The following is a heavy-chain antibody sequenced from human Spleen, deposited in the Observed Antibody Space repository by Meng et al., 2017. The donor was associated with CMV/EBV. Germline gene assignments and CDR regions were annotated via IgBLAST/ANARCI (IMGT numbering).Heavy chain of an antibody. V-gene: IGHV1-8*03. CDR1: GGTFSNYA. J-gene: IGHJ6*02. CDR3: ARSIIMSSSAGSINYYYYGMDV. Sequence: ASVKVSCKASGGTFSNYAISWVRQATGQGLEWMGWMNPNSGNTGYAQKFQGRVTITRNTSISTAYMELSSLRSEDTAVYYCARSIIMSSSAGSINYYYYGMDVWGQGTTVTVSS. CDR2: MNPNSGNT. D-gene: IGHD6-6*01.